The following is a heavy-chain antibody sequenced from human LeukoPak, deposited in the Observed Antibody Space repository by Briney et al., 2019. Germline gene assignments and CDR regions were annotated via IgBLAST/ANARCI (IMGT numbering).Heavy chain of an antibody. CDR3: ATVREDNYYDSSGYWPTLDY. CDR1: GYTFTDYY. Sequence: ASVKVSCKVSGYTFTDYYMHWVQQAPGKGLEWMGLVEPEDGETIYAEKFQGKVTIPADTSTDTAYKELSSLRSEDTAVYYCATVREDNYYDSSGYWPTLDYWGQGTLVTVSS. D-gene: IGHD3-22*01. V-gene: IGHV1-69-2*01. J-gene: IGHJ4*02. CDR2: VEPEDGET.